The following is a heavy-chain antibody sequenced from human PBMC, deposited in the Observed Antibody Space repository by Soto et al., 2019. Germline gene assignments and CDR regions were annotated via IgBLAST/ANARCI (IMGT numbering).Heavy chain of an antibody. V-gene: IGHV1-69*02. CDR1: GGTFSSYT. Sequence: ASVKVSCKASGGTFSSYTISWVRQAPGQGHEWMGRIIPILGIANYAQKFQGRVTFTADTSTSRAYMELSSLRSEDTAVYYCASASRGIPDFCGQGTVVTVSS. CDR2: IIPILGIA. J-gene: IGHJ4*02. CDR3: ASASRGIPDF. D-gene: IGHD1-20*01.